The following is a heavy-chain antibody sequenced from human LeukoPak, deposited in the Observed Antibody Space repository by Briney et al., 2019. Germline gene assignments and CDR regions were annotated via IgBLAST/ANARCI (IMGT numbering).Heavy chain of an antibody. CDR3: ARDWGVSARPGYMDV. D-gene: IGHD6-6*01. J-gene: IGHJ6*03. V-gene: IGHV4-59*01. CDR1: GGSISNYY. Sequence: PSETLSLTCTVSGGSISNYYWSWIRQPPGKGLEWIGYIYYSGSTKYNPSLKSRVTISVDTSKNQFSLRLSSVTAADTAVYYCARDWGVSARPGYMDVWGKGTTVTVSS. CDR2: IYYSGST.